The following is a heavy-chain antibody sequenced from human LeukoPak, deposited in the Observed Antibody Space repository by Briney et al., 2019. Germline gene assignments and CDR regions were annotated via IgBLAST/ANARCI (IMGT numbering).Heavy chain of an antibody. V-gene: IGHV1-18*01. CDR1: GYTFTSYG. D-gene: IGHD2-2*01. CDR2: ISAYNGNT. CDR3: ARESDCSSTSCTPTSLGFDY. J-gene: IGHJ4*02. Sequence: ASVKVSCKASGYTFTSYGISWVRQAPGQGLEWMEWISAYNGNTNYAQKLQGRVTMTTDASTSTAYMELRSLRSDDTAVYYCARESDCSSTSCTPTSLGFDYWGQGTLVTVSS.